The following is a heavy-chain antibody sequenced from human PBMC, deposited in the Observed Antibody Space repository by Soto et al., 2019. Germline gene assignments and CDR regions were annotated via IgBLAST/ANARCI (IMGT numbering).Heavy chain of an antibody. CDR1: GGTFSSYA. J-gene: IGHJ4*02. V-gene: IGHV1-69*01. D-gene: IGHD3-10*01. Sequence: QVQLVQSGAEVKKPGSSVKVSCKASGGTFSSYAISWVRQAPGQGLEWMGGIIPIFGTANYVQKFQGRVTITADESTSTAYMELSSLRSEDTAVYYCARARYGSVYDMRGYFDYWGQGTLVTVSS. CDR2: IIPIFGTA. CDR3: ARARYGSVYDMRGYFDY.